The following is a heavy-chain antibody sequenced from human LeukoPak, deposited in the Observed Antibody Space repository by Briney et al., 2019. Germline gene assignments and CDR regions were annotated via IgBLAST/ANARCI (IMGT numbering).Heavy chain of an antibody. Sequence: SETLSLTCTVSGGSISSYYWSWIRQPPGKGLEWIGYIYYSGSTNYNPSLKSRVTISVDTSKNQFSLKLSSVTAADTAVYYCARTTGLFYYGSGSLYYFDYWGQGTPVTVSS. CDR1: GGSISSYY. D-gene: IGHD3-10*01. CDR2: IYYSGST. V-gene: IGHV4-59*08. CDR3: ARTTGLFYYGSGSLYYFDY. J-gene: IGHJ4*02.